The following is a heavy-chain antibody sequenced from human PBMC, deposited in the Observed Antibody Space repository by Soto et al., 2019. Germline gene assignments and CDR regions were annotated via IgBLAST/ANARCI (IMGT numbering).Heavy chain of an antibody. J-gene: IGHJ3*02. V-gene: IGHV3-30*14. D-gene: IGHD1-1*01. CDR1: GFTISNYA. CDR2: MSHDGNNK. Sequence: GGSLRLSCAASGFTISNYAMHWVRQAPGKGLEWVTIMSHDGNNKYYADSVTGRFTISRDTSKSTLYLQMTRLRAEDTAVYYCAREFNTEHPSHDGFDIWGQGTLVTVSS. CDR3: AREFNTEHPSHDGFDI.